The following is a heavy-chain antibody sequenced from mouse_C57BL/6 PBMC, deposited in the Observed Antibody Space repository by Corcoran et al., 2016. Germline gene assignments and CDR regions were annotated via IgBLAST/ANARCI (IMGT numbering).Heavy chain of an antibody. J-gene: IGHJ2*01. CDR2: INPNNGGT. D-gene: IGHD1-1*01. Sequence: EVQLQQSGPELVKPGASLKISCKASGYTFTAYYMNWVKQCHGKSLEWIGDINPNNGGTSYNQKFKGKATLTVDKSSSTAYMELRSLTSEDSAVYYCARPYYGSSRDYWGQGTTLTVSS. CDR1: GYTFTAYY. CDR3: ARPYYGSSRDY. V-gene: IGHV1-26*01.